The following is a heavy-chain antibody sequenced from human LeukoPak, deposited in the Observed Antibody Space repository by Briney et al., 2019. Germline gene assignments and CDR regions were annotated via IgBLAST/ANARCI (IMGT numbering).Heavy chain of an antibody. Sequence: GGSLRLSCTASGFTFNGYSMIWVRQAPGKGLEWLSYISSSGSTLVYADSVKGRFTISRDNAKNSVYLQMNSLRAEGTAVYYCARETRYSSDYWGHGTLGTVSS. D-gene: IGHD5-18*01. V-gene: IGHV3-48*01. CDR3: ARETRYSSDY. CDR1: GFTFNGYS. CDR2: ISSSGSTL. J-gene: IGHJ4*01.